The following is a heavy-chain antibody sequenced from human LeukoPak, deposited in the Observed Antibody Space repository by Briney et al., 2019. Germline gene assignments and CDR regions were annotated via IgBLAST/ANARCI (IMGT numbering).Heavy chain of an antibody. CDR2: ISSSSSYI. D-gene: IGHD7-27*01. CDR1: GFTFSSYS. J-gene: IGHJ6*03. Sequence: GGSLRLSCAASGFTFSSYSMNWVRQAPGKGLEWVSSISSSSSYIYYADSVKGRFTISRDNAKNSLYLQMNSLRAEDTAVYYCARRAIVWGTMDVWGKGITVTVSS. V-gene: IGHV3-21*01. CDR3: ARRAIVWGTMDV.